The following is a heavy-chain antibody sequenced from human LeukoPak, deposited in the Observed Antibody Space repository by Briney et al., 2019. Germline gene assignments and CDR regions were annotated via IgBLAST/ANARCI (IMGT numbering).Heavy chain of an antibody. J-gene: IGHJ5*02. Sequence: PSETLSLTCTVSGASISGSGYYWGWIRQPPGKGLEWIGSIYSSGSTYYNASLQSRVTISLDTSKNQLSLKLNSVTAADTALYYCARGYYDSPDYYYISWGQGTLVTVSS. D-gene: IGHD3-22*01. CDR2: IYSSGST. CDR3: ARGYYDSPDYYYIS. CDR1: GASISGSGYY. V-gene: IGHV4-39*07.